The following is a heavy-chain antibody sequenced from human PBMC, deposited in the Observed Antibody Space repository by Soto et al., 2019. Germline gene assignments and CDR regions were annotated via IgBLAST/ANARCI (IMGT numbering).Heavy chain of an antibody. D-gene: IGHD3-10*01. CDR2: INHSGST. CDR3: ARGGITMVRRKYNWFDP. J-gene: IGHJ5*02. Sequence: PSETLSLTCAVYGGSFSGYYWSWIRQPPGKGLEWIGEINHSGSTNYNPSLKSRVTISVDTSKNQFSLKLSSVTAADTAVYYCARGGITMVRRKYNWFDPWGQGTLVTVSS. V-gene: IGHV4-34*01. CDR1: GGSFSGYY.